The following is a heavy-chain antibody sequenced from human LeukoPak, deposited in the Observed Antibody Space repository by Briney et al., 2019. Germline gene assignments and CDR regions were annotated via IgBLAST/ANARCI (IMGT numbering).Heavy chain of an antibody. CDR1: GLTVSGNY. V-gene: IGHV3-66*04. D-gene: IGHD6-13*01. Sequence: GGSLRLSCAASGLTVSGNYMSWVRQAPGKGLEWVSIIYSDETTAYPDSVKGRFTISRDNSKNMLYLQMNSLRAEDTAVYYCARRITTSGLYYFDLWGQGTLVTVSS. CDR3: ARRITTSGLYYFDL. CDR2: IYSDETT. J-gene: IGHJ4*02.